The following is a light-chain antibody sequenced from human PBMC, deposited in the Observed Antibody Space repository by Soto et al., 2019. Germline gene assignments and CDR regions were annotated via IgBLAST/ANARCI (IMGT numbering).Light chain of an antibody. J-gene: IGKJ1*01. V-gene: IGKV3-20*01. CDR1: QTVSSSY. CDR3: LQYGSSPRT. CDR2: GAS. Sequence: EIVLTQSPGTLSLSPGERATLSCRASQTVSSSYLAWYQQKPGQSPRLLISGASSRATGIPDRFSGSGSGTDFTLTISRLEPEDFAVYYCLQYGSSPRTFGQGTRVEI.